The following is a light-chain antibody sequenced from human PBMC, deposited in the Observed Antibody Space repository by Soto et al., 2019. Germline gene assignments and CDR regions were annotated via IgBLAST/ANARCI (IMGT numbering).Light chain of an antibody. CDR1: QSLSSSY. Sequence: DIVLTQSPGTLSLSPGERATLSCRASQSLSSSYLAWYQQKPGQAPRLLIAGVSTRATGIPDRFSGSGSGTDFTLTISRLEPEDLAVYYCQQYDSSSYTFGQGTQLELK. V-gene: IGKV3-20*01. CDR2: GVS. J-gene: IGKJ2*01. CDR3: QQYDSSSYT.